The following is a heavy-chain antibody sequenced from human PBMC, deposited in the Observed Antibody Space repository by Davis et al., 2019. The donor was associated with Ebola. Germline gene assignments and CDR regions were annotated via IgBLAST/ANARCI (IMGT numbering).Heavy chain of an antibody. Sequence: MPSETLSLTCTISGGSISSTSYYWGWIRQPPGKGLEWIGSVYYSGSAYFNPSLKSRVTISVDTSENQFSLRLTSVTASDTAVYYCARQPMLTTYWYFNLWGRGTLITVSS. CDR1: GGSISSTSYY. V-gene: IGHV4-39*01. CDR2: VYYSGSA. D-gene: IGHD4-11*01. J-gene: IGHJ2*01. CDR3: ARQPMLTTYWYFNL.